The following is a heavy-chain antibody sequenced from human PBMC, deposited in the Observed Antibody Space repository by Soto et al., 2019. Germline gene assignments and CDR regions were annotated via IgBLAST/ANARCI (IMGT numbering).Heavy chain of an antibody. Sequence: QVRLVQSGPEVKKPGASVKVSCKASGYTFSNNGIGWVRQAPGQGLEWMGWISAYSGNTIYAQKFQGRVTMTTDTSASTAYMDLRSLRSDDTAVYYCARKGGEWEPPDYWGQGTLVTVSS. D-gene: IGHD1-26*01. V-gene: IGHV1-18*01. CDR1: GYTFSNNG. CDR3: ARKGGEWEPPDY. J-gene: IGHJ4*02. CDR2: ISAYSGNT.